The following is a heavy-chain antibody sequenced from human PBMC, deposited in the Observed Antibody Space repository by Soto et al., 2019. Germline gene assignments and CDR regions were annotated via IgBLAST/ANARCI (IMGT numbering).Heavy chain of an antibody. CDR1: GYTFTSYG. Sequence: ASVKGSCKASGYTFTSYGISWVRQAPGQGLEWMGWISAYNGNTNYAQKPQGRVTMTTDTSTSTAYMELRSLRSDDTAVYYCARESRRDILTGYYNYYGMDVWGQGTTVTVSS. CDR2: ISAYNGNT. D-gene: IGHD3-9*01. CDR3: ARESRRDILTGYYNYYGMDV. J-gene: IGHJ6*02. V-gene: IGHV1-18*01.